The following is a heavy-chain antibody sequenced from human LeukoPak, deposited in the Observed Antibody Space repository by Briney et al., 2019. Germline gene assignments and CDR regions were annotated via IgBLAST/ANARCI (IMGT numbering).Heavy chain of an antibody. CDR3: ARDGFYYDSSGPFDY. Sequence: GGSLRLSCAASGFTVSSNYMSWVRQAPGKGLERVSVIYSGGSTYYADSVKGRFTISRDNSKNTLYLQMNSLRAEDTAVYYCARDGFYYDSSGPFDYWGQGTLVTVSS. D-gene: IGHD3-22*01. V-gene: IGHV3-53*01. J-gene: IGHJ4*02. CDR2: IYSGGST. CDR1: GFTVSSNY.